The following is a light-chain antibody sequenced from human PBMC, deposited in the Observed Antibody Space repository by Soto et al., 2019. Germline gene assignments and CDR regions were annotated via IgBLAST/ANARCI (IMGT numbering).Light chain of an antibody. CDR2: EVT. CDR3: CSFAATWV. J-gene: IGLJ3*02. Sequence: QSALTQPASVSGSPGQSITISCTGTSSDVGSYNLVSWYQHHPGKAPKVMIYEVTRRPSGVSNRFSGSKSGNTASLTVSGLQAEDEADYYCCSFAATWVSGGGTKLTVL. CDR1: SSDVGSYNL. V-gene: IGLV2-23*02.